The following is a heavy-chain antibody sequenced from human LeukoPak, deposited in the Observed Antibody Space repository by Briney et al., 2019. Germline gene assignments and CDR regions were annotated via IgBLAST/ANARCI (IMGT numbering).Heavy chain of an antibody. CDR1: GGSISSGGYY. D-gene: IGHD5-12*01. CDR2: IYHSGST. Sequence: PSQTLSLTCTVSGGSISSGGYYWSWIRQHPGKGLEWIGSIYHSGSTYYNPSLKSRVTISVDTSKNQFSLKLSSVTAADTAVYYCARVGGYDYYRRYYFDYWGQGTLVTVSS. CDR3: ARVGGYDYYRRYYFDY. J-gene: IGHJ4*02. V-gene: IGHV4-31*03.